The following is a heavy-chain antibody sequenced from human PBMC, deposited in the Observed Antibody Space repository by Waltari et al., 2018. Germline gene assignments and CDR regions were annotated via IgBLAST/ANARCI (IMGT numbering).Heavy chain of an antibody. CDR1: GYTFTSYD. Sequence: QVQLVQSGAEVKKPGASVKVSCKASGYTFTSYDINWVRQATGQGLEWMGWMNPNSGNTGYAQKFQGRVTMTRNTSISTAYMELSSLRSEDTAVYYCARVSYYDFWSGYYGAYYYGMDVWGQGTTVTVSS. CDR3: ARVSYYDFWSGYYGAYYYGMDV. D-gene: IGHD3-3*01. CDR2: MNPNSGNT. J-gene: IGHJ6*02. V-gene: IGHV1-8*01.